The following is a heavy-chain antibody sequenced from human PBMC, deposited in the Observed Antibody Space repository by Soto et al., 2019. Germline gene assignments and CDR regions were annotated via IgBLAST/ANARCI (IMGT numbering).Heavy chain of an antibody. J-gene: IGHJ6*02. CDR2: ISGGGGST. CDR3: AKVQQRYCGGGSCYPVGFYGMDV. CDR1: GFTFNNFS. Sequence: GGSLRLSCAASGFTFNNFSMSWVRQAPGKGLEWVSAISGGGGSTYYADSVKGRFTISRDNSKNTLYLQMNSLRAEDTAVYYCAKVQQRYCGGGSCYPVGFYGMDVWGQGTTVTV. V-gene: IGHV3-23*01. D-gene: IGHD2-15*01.